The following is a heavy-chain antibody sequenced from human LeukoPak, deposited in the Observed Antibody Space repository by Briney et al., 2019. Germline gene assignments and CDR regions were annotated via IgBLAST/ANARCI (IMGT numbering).Heavy chain of an antibody. CDR1: GFTFSSYW. CDR3: ARELAAHPNWFDP. Sequence: GGSLRLSCAASGFTFSSYWMHWVRQAPGKGLGWVSRINSDGSSTSYADSVKGRFTISRDNAKNTLYLQMNSLRAEDTAVYYCARELAAHPNWFDPWGQGTLVTVSS. D-gene: IGHD6-6*01. J-gene: IGHJ5*02. V-gene: IGHV3-74*01. CDR2: INSDGSST.